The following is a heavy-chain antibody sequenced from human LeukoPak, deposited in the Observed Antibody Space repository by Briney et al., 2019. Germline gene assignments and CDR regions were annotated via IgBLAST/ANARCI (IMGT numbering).Heavy chain of an antibody. CDR2: IYSGGST. Sequence: PGGSLRLSCAASGFTVSSNYMSWVRQAPGKGLEWVSVIYSGGSTYYADSVKGRFTISRDNSKNTLYLQMNSLRAEDTAVYYCARDTGTTYYYGSWSSDGMDVWGQGTTVTVSS. CDR1: GFTVSSNY. J-gene: IGHJ6*02. V-gene: IGHV3-66*01. CDR3: ARDTGTTYYYGSWSSDGMDV. D-gene: IGHD3-10*01.